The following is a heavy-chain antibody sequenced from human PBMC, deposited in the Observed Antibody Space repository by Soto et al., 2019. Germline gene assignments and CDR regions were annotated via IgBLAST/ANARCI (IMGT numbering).Heavy chain of an antibody. CDR2: ISAYNGNT. CDR1: GYTFTSYG. D-gene: IGHD6-13*01. Sequence: ASVKVSCKASGYTFTSYGISWVRQAPGQGLEWMGWISAYNGNTNYAQKLQGRVTMTTDTSTSTAYKELRSMSSDGAGVLYCAKLPTDSSAGTWFDPWCQGTLVTVSS. J-gene: IGHJ5*02. V-gene: IGHV1-18*04. CDR3: AKLPTDSSAGTWFDP.